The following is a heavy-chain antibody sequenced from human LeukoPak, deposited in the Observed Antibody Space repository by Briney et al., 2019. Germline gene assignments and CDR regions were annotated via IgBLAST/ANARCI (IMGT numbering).Heavy chain of an antibody. D-gene: IGHD1-1*01. CDR2: INPDNGGT. J-gene: IGHJ4*02. V-gene: IGHV1-2*02. CDR3: ARGLFGTTWFDF. Sequence: ASVTVSCTSSGFRVIDYLIHWIRQAPGQGPQYMGWINPDNGGTHYSQHFQVRVTMTRDTSVSTVYMELTSLSSDDTAVYFCARGLFGTTWFDFWGQGTLVTVSS. CDR1: GFRVIDYL.